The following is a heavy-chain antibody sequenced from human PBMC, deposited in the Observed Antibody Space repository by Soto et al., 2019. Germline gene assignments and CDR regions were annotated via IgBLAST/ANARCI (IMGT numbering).Heavy chain of an antibody. J-gene: IGHJ4*02. V-gene: IGHV4-39*01. CDR1: GGSISSSSYY. CDR2: IYYSGST. Sequence: QLQLQESGPGLVKPSETLSLTCTVSGGSISSSSYYWGWIRQPPGKGLEWIGSIYYSGSTYYNPSLNSRVTISVDTSKNQFSLKLSSVTAADTAVYYCASLQGYSSGWLDYWGQGTLVTVSS. CDR3: ASLQGYSSGWLDY. D-gene: IGHD6-19*01.